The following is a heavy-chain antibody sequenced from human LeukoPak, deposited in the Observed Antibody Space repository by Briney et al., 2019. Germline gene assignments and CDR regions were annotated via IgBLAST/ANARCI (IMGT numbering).Heavy chain of an antibody. J-gene: IGHJ5*02. CDR3: AAGASYVNYYGSSRFDP. D-gene: IGHD3-10*01. V-gene: IGHV3-48*03. CDR1: GFTFSSYE. Sequence: GGSLRLSCAASGFTFSSYEMNWVRQAPGKGLEWVSYISSSGSTIYYADSAKGRFTISRDNAKNSLYLQMNSLRAEDTAVYYCAAGASYVNYYGSSRFDPWGQGTLVTVSS. CDR2: ISSSGSTI.